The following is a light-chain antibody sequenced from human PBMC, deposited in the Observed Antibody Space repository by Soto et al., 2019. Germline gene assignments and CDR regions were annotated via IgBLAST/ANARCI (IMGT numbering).Light chain of an antibody. Sequence: EIVLTQSPGTLSLSPGERAALSCRASQSVSRSYLAWYQQKPGQAPRLLIYVASSRATGIPYRFSGSGSGTDFTLTIRRLEPEDFAVYYCQQYGSSPLTFGGGTKVDIK. CDR1: QSVSRSY. CDR2: VAS. J-gene: IGKJ4*01. CDR3: QQYGSSPLT. V-gene: IGKV3-20*01.